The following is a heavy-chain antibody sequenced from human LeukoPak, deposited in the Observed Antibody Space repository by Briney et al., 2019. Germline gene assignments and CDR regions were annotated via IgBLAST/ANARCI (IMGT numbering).Heavy chain of an antibody. CDR1: GGSISGYY. CDR2: IYTSGST. Sequence: SETLSLTCTVSGGSISGYYWSWIRQAAGKGLEWIGRIYTSGSTHYNPSIKSRVTVSVDTSKNRFSLKLSSVTAADTAVYYCARIITGTTTAFDIWGQGTMVTVSS. J-gene: IGHJ3*02. CDR3: ARIITGTTTAFDI. V-gene: IGHV4-4*07. D-gene: IGHD1-7*01.